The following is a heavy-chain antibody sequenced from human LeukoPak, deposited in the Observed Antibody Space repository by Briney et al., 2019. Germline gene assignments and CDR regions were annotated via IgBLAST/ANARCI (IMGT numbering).Heavy chain of an antibody. CDR3: ARDIGRALDY. V-gene: IGHV3-48*01. CDR2: ISSSSSTI. CDR1: GFTFSSYS. J-gene: IGHJ4*02. Sequence: GGSLRLSCAASGFTFSSYSMNWVRQAPGEGLEWVSYISSSSSTIYYADSVKGRFTISRDNAKNSLYLQMNSLRAEDTAVYYCARDIGRALDYWGQGTLVTVSS. D-gene: IGHD1-26*01.